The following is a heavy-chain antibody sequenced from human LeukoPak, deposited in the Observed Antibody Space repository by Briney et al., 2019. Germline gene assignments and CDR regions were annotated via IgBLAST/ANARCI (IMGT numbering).Heavy chain of an antibody. V-gene: IGHV1-18*04. J-gene: IGHJ4*02. Sequence: ASVTVSFKASGYTFTNYGVSWVRQAPGQGLEWMGWISAYNGNTNYAQKLQGRVTMTTDTSTSTAYMELRSLRSDDTAVYYCARDTAMVTTSFDYWGQGTLVTVSS. CDR1: GYTFTNYG. D-gene: IGHD5-18*01. CDR2: ISAYNGNT. CDR3: ARDTAMVTTSFDY.